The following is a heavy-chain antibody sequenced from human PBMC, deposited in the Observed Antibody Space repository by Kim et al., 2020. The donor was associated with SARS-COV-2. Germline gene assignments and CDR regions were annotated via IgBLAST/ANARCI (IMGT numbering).Heavy chain of an antibody. CDR3: ARGSWGSAPFNY. D-gene: IGHD7-27*01. CDR1: DDSLTSTTYF. CDR2: IHYSGSS. J-gene: IGHJ4*02. Sequence: SETLSLTCTVSDDSLTSTTYFWVWIRQPPGKGLEWIGTIHYSGSSYYNPSLKSRATISVDKSNNQISLRLTSVTAADSALYYCARGSWGSAPFNYWGQGT. V-gene: IGHV4-39*07.